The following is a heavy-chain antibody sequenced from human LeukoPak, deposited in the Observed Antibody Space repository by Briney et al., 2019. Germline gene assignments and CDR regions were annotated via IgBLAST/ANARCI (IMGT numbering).Heavy chain of an antibody. D-gene: IGHD4-17*01. CDR2: IYHSGGT. CDR3: ASTITVTTDY. CDR1: GYSISSGYY. Sequence: SETLSLTCTVSGYSISSGYYWGWTRQPPGKGLEWIGSIYHSGGTYYNPSLKSRVTISVDTSKNQFSLKLTSVTAADTAVYYCASTITVTTDYWGQGTLVTVSS. V-gene: IGHV4-38-2*02. J-gene: IGHJ4*02.